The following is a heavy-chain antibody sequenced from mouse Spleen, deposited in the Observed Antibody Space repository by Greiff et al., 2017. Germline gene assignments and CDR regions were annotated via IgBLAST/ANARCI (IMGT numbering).Heavy chain of an antibody. CDR1: GFTFSSYA. V-gene: IGHV5-6-5*01. Sequence: EVMLVESGGGLVKPGGSLKLSCAASGFTFSSYAMSWVRQTPEKRLEWVASISSCGSTYYPASAKGRLTISSDNARNILYLKMSSLRSEDTAMYYCARDYGNSFDYWGQGTTLTVSS. CDR2: ISSCGST. CDR3: ARDYGNSFDY. J-gene: IGHJ2*01. D-gene: IGHD2-1*01.